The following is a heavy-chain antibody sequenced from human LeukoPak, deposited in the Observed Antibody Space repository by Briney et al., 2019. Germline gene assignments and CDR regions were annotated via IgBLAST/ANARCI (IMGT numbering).Heavy chain of an antibody. CDR1: GGSISSYY. CDR2: IDYSGNT. V-gene: IGHV4-59*01. Sequence: SETLSLTCTVSGGSISSYYWSWIRQAPGKGLEWIANIDYSGNTIYNPALESRVTMSVDTSKNQFSLNLTSVTAADTAVYYCAREGKLTGYFGGLGFNYWGQGILVTVSS. CDR3: AREGKLTGYFGGLGFNY. D-gene: IGHD6-19*01. J-gene: IGHJ4*02.